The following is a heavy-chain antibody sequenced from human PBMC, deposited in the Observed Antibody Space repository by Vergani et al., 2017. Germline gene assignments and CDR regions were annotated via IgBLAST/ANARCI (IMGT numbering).Heavy chain of an antibody. CDR1: GFTFSDYY. CDR2: ISSSVSTI. CDR3: TRLDECSSTSCYVGYYYNCMDV. V-gene: IGHV3-11*04. Sequence: QVQLVESGGGMVKPGGSLRLSCAASGFTFSDYYMSWIRQAPGKGLEWVSYISSSVSTIYYADSVKGRFTISMDNAKKSLYLQMNSLRAEDTAVYYCTRLDECSSTSCYVGYYYNCMDVWSQGTTVTVSS. D-gene: IGHD2-2*01. J-gene: IGHJ6*02.